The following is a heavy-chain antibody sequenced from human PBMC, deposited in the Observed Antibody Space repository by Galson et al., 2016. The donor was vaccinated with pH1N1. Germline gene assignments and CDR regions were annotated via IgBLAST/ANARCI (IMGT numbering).Heavy chain of an antibody. V-gene: IGHV3-9*01. CDR3: VRANGAGSYSDS. CDR2: ISWNSGSI. J-gene: IGHJ4*02. D-gene: IGHD3-10*01. CDR1: GFTFDDYA. Sequence: SLRLSCAASGFTFDDYAMQWVRQGPGKGLEWVSGISWNSGSIGYADSVKGRFTISRDNARNSLYLQMTSLRFEDTALYYCVRANGAGSYSDSWGQGTLVTVSS.